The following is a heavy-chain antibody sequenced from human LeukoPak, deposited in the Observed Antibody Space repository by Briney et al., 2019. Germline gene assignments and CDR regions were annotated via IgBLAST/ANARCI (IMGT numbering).Heavy chain of an antibody. Sequence: PGGSLRLSCAASGFTLSSYGMHWVRQAPGKGLEWVAVIWYDGSNKYYADSVKGRFTISRDNSKNTLYLQMNSLRAEDTAVYYCARDTRTYYDFWSGPSYYFDYWGQGTLVTVSS. J-gene: IGHJ4*02. D-gene: IGHD3-3*01. V-gene: IGHV3-33*01. CDR1: GFTLSSYG. CDR3: ARDTRTYYDFWSGPSYYFDY. CDR2: IWYDGSNK.